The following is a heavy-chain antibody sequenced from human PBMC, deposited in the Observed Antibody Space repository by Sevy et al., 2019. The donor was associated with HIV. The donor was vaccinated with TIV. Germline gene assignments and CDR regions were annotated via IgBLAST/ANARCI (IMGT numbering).Heavy chain of an antibody. CDR3: NTYPIFVLLVTNGMDV. CDR2: IKANADGGTT. Sequence: GGCLRLSCAASGFTFTYAWMSWVRQAPGKGLEWIGRIKANADGGTTDYAAPVKGRFTISRDDSKNTLYLQMNCLKTEDTAVYYCNTYPIFVLLVTNGMDVWGQGTTVTVSS. J-gene: IGHJ6*02. CDR1: GFTFTYAW. V-gene: IGHV3-15*05. D-gene: IGHD2-8*01.